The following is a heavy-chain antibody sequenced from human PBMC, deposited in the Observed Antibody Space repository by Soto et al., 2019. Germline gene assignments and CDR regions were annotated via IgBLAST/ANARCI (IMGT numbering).Heavy chain of an antibody. J-gene: IGHJ4*02. CDR3: ARDPPPPDY. CDR2: ISAYNGNT. V-gene: IGHV1-18*01. Sequence: QVQLVQSGAEVKKPGASVKVSCKASGYTFASYAINWMRQAPGQGLEWMGWISAYNGNTNYAQKHXGRATMTTDTSTSTAYMELRSLRSDDTAVYYCARDPPPPDYWGQGTLVTVSS. CDR1: GYTFASYA.